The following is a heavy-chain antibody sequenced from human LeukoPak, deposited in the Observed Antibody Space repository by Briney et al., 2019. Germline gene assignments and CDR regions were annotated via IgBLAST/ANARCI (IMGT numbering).Heavy chain of an antibody. CDR1: GFTFSSYA. CDR2: TSGSGGST. CDR3: AKNGGSQCYSHLDS. D-gene: IGHD2-15*01. J-gene: IGHJ4*02. V-gene: IGHV3-23*01. Sequence: GGSLRLSCAASGFTFSSYAMSWVRQAPGKGLEWVSGTSGSGGSTYYAGSVKGRFTISRDNSKNTLYLRMNSLRVEDTAVYYCAKNGGSQCYSHLDSWGQGTLVTVSS.